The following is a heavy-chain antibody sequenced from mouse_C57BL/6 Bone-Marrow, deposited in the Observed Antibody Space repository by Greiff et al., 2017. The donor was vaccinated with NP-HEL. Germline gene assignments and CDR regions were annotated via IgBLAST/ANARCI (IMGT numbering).Heavy chain of an antibody. V-gene: IGHV1-81*01. Sequence: VKLVESGAELARPGASVKLSCKASGYTFTSYGISWVKQRTGQGLEWIGEIYPRSGNTYYNEKFKGKATLTADKSSSTAYMELRSLTSEDSAVYFCARMAYYGSSYDAMDYWGQGTSVTVSS. J-gene: IGHJ4*01. CDR1: GYTFTSYG. CDR3: ARMAYYGSSYDAMDY. CDR2: IYPRSGNT. D-gene: IGHD1-1*01.